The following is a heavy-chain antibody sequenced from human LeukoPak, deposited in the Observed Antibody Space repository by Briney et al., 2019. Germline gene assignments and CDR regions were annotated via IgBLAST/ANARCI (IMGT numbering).Heavy chain of an antibody. CDR1: GGSISSYY. V-gene: IGHV4-59*01. J-gene: IGHJ3*02. CDR3: PREVVIKLGEAFDI. CDR2: IYYSGST. Sequence: SETLSLTCTVSGGSISSYYWSWIRQPPGKGLEWIGYIYYSGSTNYNPSLKSRVTISVDTSKNQFSLKLSSLTAADTAVYYWPREVVIKLGEAFDIWGQGTMVTVLS. D-gene: IGHD3-22*01.